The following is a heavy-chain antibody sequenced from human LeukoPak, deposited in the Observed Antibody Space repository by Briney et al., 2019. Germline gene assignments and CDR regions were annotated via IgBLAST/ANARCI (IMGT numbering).Heavy chain of an antibody. CDR2: IYYIGST. CDR3: ARGGYYGSGNDFRFDP. CDR1: GGSISSYY. D-gene: IGHD3-10*01. Sequence: SETLSLTCTVSGGSISSYYWSWIRQPPGKGLEWIGYIYYIGSTNYNPSLKSRVTISVDTSKNQFSLKLSSVTAADTAIYYCARGGYYGSGNDFRFDPWGQGILVTVSS. J-gene: IGHJ5*02. V-gene: IGHV4-59*01.